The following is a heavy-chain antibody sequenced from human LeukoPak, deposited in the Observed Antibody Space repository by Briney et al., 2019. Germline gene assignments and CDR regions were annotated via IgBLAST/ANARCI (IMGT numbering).Heavy chain of an antibody. V-gene: IGHV4-59*08. Sequence: SETLSLTCSVSGGSTGSDYWSWIRQPPGKGLEWIAYVYYSGVTSYNPPLKSRVAISIDTSKNQFSLKLSSVTAADTAVYYCARHCSGGSCVAGLDYWGQGTLVTVSS. CDR3: ARHCSGGSCVAGLDY. D-gene: IGHD2-15*01. CDR2: VYYSGVT. J-gene: IGHJ4*02. CDR1: GGSTGSDY.